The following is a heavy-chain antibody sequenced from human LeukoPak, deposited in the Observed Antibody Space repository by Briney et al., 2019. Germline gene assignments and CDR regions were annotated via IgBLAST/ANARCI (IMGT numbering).Heavy chain of an antibody. J-gene: IGHJ4*02. Sequence: GASVKVSCKASGYTFTSYGISWVRQAPGQGLEWMGWISAYNGNTNYAQKFQGRVTMTRDTSISTAYMELSRLRSNDTAVYYCARASNNCSSTSCHQGGDYWGQGTLVTVSS. CDR3: ARASNNCSSTSCHQGGDY. V-gene: IGHV1-18*01. CDR1: GYTFTSYG. CDR2: ISAYNGNT. D-gene: IGHD2-2*01.